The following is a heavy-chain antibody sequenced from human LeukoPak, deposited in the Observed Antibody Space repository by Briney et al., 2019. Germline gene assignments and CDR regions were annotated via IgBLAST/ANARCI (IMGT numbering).Heavy chain of an antibody. CDR1: GGSISAHY. CDR2: MYYSGST. D-gene: IGHD5-18*01. CDR3: ARSQYSYGFGFDY. V-gene: IGHV4-59*11. J-gene: IGHJ4*02. Sequence: SETLSLTCTVSGGSISAHYWSWIRQPPGKGLEWIGYMYYSGSTNYNPSLKSRVTISLDTSKNQFSLKLSSVTAADTAVYYCARSQYSYGFGFDYWGPGSLVTVSS.